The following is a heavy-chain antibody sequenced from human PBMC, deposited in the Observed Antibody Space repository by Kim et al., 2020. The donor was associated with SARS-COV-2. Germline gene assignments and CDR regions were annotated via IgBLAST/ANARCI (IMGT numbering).Heavy chain of an antibody. CDR1: GFTFSSYG. V-gene: IGHV3-30*18. Sequence: GGSLRLSCAASGFTFSSYGMHWVRQAPGKGLEWVAVISYDGSNKYYADSVKGRFTISRDNSKNTLYLQMNSLRAEDTAVYYCAKFGLNYYGSGNDYWGQGTLVTVSS. D-gene: IGHD3-10*01. CDR3: AKFGLNYYGSGNDY. CDR2: ISYDGSNK. J-gene: IGHJ4*02.